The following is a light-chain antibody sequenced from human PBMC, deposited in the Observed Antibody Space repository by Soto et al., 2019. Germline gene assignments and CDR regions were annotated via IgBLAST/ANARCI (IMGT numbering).Light chain of an antibody. V-gene: IGLV2-8*01. CDR2: EVS. Sequence: QSVLTQPPSASGSPGQSGTISCTGTSSDVGGYNYVSWYQQHPGKAPKLMIYEVSKRPSGVPDRFSGSKSGNTASLTVSGLQAEDEADYYCSSYAGRNNYVFGTGTKLTVL. J-gene: IGLJ1*01. CDR1: SSDVGGYNY. CDR3: SSYAGRNNYV.